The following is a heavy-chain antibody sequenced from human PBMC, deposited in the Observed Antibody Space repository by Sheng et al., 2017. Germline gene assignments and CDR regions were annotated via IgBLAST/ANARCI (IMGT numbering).Heavy chain of an antibody. V-gene: IGHV4-34*01. J-gene: IGHJ3*02. CDR1: GGSFSGYY. CDR3: ARAAGIAGFDAFDI. D-gene: IGHD6-13*01. Sequence: QVQLQQWGAGLLKPSETLSLTCAVYGGSFSGYYWSWIRQPPGKGLEWIGEINHSGSTNYNPSLKSRVTISVDTSKNQFSLKLSSVTAADTAVYYCARAAGIAGFDAFDIWGQGTMVTVSS. CDR2: INHSGST.